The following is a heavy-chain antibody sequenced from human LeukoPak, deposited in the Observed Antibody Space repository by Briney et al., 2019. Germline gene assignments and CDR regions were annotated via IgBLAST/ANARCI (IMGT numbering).Heavy chain of an antibody. CDR1: GGSISSADYY. Sequence: SQTLSLTCTVSGGSISSADYYWSWIRQPPGKDLEWIGYIFYSGSTNYNPSLESRVTISVDTSKNQFSLRLTSVTAADTAVYFCARATPWLLPGYWGQGTLVTVSS. D-gene: IGHD3-22*01. V-gene: IGHV4-30-4*01. CDR3: ARATPWLLPGY. CDR2: IFYSGST. J-gene: IGHJ4*02.